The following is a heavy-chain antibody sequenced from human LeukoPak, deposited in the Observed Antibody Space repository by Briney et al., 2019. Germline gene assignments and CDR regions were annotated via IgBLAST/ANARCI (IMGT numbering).Heavy chain of an antibody. CDR1: GFTFSSYW. CDR3: ASSGSGGIAVAGRNY. CDR2: IKQDGSEK. D-gene: IGHD6-19*01. Sequence: PGGSLRLSCAASGFTFSSYWMSWVRQAPGKGLEWVANIKQDGSEKYYVDSVKGRFTISRDNAKNSLYLQMNSLRAEDTAVYYCASSGSGGIAVAGRNYWGQGTLVTVSS. V-gene: IGHV3-7*01. J-gene: IGHJ4*02.